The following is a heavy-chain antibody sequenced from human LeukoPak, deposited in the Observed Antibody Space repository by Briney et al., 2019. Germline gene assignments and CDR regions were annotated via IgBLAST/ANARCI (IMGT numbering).Heavy chain of an antibody. CDR1: GYTFTGYY. J-gene: IGHJ4*02. V-gene: IGHV1-2*02. Sequence: ASVKVSCKASGYTFTGYYMHWVRQAPGQGLEWMGWINPNSGGTNYAQKFQGRVTMTRDTSISTAYMELSRLRSDDTAVCYCAREDCSGGSCHPDYWGQGTLVTVSS. CDR3: AREDCSGGSCHPDY. CDR2: INPNSGGT. D-gene: IGHD2-15*01.